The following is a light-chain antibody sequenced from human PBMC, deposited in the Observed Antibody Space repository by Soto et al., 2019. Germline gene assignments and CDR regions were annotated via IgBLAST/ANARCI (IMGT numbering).Light chain of an antibody. CDR2: GNS. Sequence: QAVVTQPPSVSGAPGQRVTISCTGSSSNIGAGYDVHWYQQLPGTAPKLLIYGNSNRPSGVPDRFSGSKSGTSASLAITGLQAEDEADYYCQSYDSSLSHVVFGGGTKVTV. J-gene: IGLJ2*01. CDR1: SSNIGAGYD. CDR3: QSYDSSLSHVV. V-gene: IGLV1-40*01.